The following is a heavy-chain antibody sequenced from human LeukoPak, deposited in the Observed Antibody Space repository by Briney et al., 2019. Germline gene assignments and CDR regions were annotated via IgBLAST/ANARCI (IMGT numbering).Heavy chain of an antibody. CDR2: IYSGGST. CDR1: GFTVSSNY. Sequence: GGSLRLSCAASGFTVSSNYMSWVRQAPGKGLEWVSVIYSGGSTYYADSVKGRFTISRDNSKNTLYLQMNSLRAEDTAVYYCARDRYILTGYYPDAFDIWGQGTMVTVSS. D-gene: IGHD3-9*01. CDR3: ARDRYILTGYYPDAFDI. V-gene: IGHV3-53*01. J-gene: IGHJ3*02.